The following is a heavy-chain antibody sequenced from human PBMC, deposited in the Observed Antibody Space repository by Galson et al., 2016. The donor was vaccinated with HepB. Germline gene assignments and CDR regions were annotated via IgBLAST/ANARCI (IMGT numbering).Heavy chain of an antibody. CDR2: TYYRSKWYN. CDR3: ARENLGDCGGGICYYRNFNY. Sequence: CAISGDSVSSNSAAWNWIRQSPSRGLEWLGRTYYRSKWYNEYAQSVKSRITINPDTSKNQFSLQLNSVTPDDTAVYYCARENLGDCGGGICYYRNFNYWGQGTLVTASS. V-gene: IGHV6-1*01. D-gene: IGHD2-15*01. CDR1: GDSVSSNSAA. J-gene: IGHJ4*02.